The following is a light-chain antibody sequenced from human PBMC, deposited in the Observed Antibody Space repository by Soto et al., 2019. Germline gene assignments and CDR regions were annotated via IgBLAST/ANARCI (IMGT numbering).Light chain of an antibody. CDR3: SSYTSSSTLV. CDR1: SSDVGGQNS. CDR2: DVS. V-gene: IGLV2-14*01. J-gene: IGLJ2*01. Sequence: QSALTQPASVSGSPGQSITISCTGTSSDVGGQNSVSWYQQPPGKAPKLLIYDVSNRPSGVSNRFSGSKSGNTASLTISRLQAEDEADYYCSSYTSSSTLVFGGGTKLTVL.